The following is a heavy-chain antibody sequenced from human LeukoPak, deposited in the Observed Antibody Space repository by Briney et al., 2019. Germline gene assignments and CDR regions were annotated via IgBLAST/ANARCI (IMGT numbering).Heavy chain of an antibody. D-gene: IGHD2-2*01. CDR3: ARGPDIVVVPAAYDYWYFDL. CDR1: GGPFSGYY. CDR2: INHSGST. Sequence: PSETLSLTCAVYGGPFSGYYWSWIRQPPGKGLEWIGEINHSGSTNYNPSLKSRVTISVDTSKNQFSLKLSSVTAADTAVYYCARGPDIVVVPAAYDYWYFDLWGRGTLVTVSS. J-gene: IGHJ2*01. V-gene: IGHV4-34*01.